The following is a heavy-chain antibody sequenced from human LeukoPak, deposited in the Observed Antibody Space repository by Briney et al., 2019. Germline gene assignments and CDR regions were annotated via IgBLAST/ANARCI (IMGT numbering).Heavy chain of an antibody. D-gene: IGHD6-13*01. CDR2: IYHSGST. Sequence: SETLSLTCAVSGYSISSGYYWGWIRQPPGKGLEWIGSIYHSGSTYYNPSLKSRVTISVDTSKNQFPLKLSSVTAADTAVHYCATGSPAADYWGQGTLVTVSS. CDR1: GYSISSGYY. V-gene: IGHV4-38-2*01. CDR3: ATGSPAADY. J-gene: IGHJ4*02.